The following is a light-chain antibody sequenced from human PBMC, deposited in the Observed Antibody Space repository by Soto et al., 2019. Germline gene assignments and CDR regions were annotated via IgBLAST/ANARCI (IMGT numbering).Light chain of an antibody. CDR2: GAS. CDR1: QSISDY. J-gene: IGKJ4*01. CDR3: QQSYSFPFT. V-gene: IGKV1-39*01. Sequence: DIQMTQSPSSLSASVGDRVTITCRASQSISDYLNWYYQKPGKAPNLLIYGASSLQSGVPSRFGGGGSGTEFTLTINSLQPEDFATYYCQQSYSFPFTFGGGTKV.